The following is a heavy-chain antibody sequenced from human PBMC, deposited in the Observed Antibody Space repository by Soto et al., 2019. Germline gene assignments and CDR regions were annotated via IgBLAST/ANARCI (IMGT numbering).Heavy chain of an antibody. CDR1: GGSISSYY. J-gene: IGHJ4*02. CDR3: ARDQAGYDY. V-gene: IGHV4-59*01. D-gene: IGHD5-12*01. Sequence: SETLSLTCTVSGGSISSYYWSWIRQPPGKGLEWIGYIYYSGSTNYNPSLKSRVTISVDTSKNQFSLKLSSVTAADTAVYYCARDQAGYDYWGQGTLVTVSS. CDR2: IYYSGST.